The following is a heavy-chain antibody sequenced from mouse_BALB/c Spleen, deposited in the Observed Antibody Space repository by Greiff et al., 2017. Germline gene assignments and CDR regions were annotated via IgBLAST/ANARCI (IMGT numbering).Heavy chain of an antibody. Sequence: QVHVKQSGPSLVQPSQSLSITCTVSGFSLTSYGVHWVRQSPGKGLEWLGVIWRGGSTDYNAAFMSRLSITKDNSKSQVFFKMNSLQADDTAIYYCAPYGTGWYFDVWGAGTTVTVSS. V-gene: IGHV2-5-1*01. CDR3: APYGTGWYFDV. J-gene: IGHJ1*01. CDR2: IWRGGST. CDR1: GFSLTSYG. D-gene: IGHD1-1*01.